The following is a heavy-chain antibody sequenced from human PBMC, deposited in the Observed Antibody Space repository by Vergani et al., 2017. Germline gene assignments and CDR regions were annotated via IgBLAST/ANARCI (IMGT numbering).Heavy chain of an antibody. D-gene: IGHD2-2*01. J-gene: IGHJ3*01. Sequence: QLVESGGGWVQPGGSLRLSCVVSAFDFSSYIKNWVRQARGKGLAWVSFVSTGTKSQSYAESVKGRFTISRDSAKNSLYLQMDSLRAEDTAVYYCAREYSSTSGRAFDFWGQGTKVTVSS. CDR1: AFDFSSYI. CDR2: VSTGTKSQ. CDR3: AREYSSTSGRAFDF. V-gene: IGHV3-48*01.